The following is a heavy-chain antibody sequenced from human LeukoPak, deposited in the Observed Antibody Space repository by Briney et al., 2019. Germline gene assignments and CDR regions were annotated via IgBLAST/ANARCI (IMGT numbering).Heavy chain of an antibody. Sequence: ASVKVSCKASGYTFASYSMHWVRQAPGQGLEWMGVINPSGGSTGYAQKFQGRVTMTRDMSTSTVYMDLRSLRSEDTAVHYCARGPYHYDSSGYYHPDYWGQGTLVTVSS. V-gene: IGHV1-46*01. CDR1: GYTFASYS. D-gene: IGHD3-22*01. CDR2: INPSGGST. CDR3: ARGPYHYDSSGYYHPDY. J-gene: IGHJ4*02.